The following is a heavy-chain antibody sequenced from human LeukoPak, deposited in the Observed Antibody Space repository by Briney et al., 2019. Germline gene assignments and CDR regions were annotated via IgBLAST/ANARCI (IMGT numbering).Heavy chain of an antibody. D-gene: IGHD1-26*01. V-gene: IGHV3-30-3*01. Sequence: GGSLRLSCAASGFIFGNYAIHWVRQAPGKGLEWVSLISFGGTTSFYADSVKGRSTVSRDNSNNTLHLHLSGLKTEDTAIYYCARTSGREKNFDFWGQGTLVTVSP. CDR3: ARTSGREKNFDF. CDR1: GFIFGNYA. J-gene: IGHJ4*02. CDR2: ISFGGTTS.